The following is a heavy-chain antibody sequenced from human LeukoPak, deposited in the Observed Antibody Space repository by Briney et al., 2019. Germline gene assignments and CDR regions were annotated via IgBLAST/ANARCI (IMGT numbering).Heavy chain of an antibody. CDR2: IIPILSIA. CDR3: ARDRREEWLEQYYYYGMDV. J-gene: IGHJ6*02. V-gene: IGHV1-69*04. CDR1: GGTFSSYA. Sequence: SVKVSCKASGGTFSSYAISWVRQAPGQGLEWMGRIIPILSIANYAQKFQGRVTITADKSTSTAYMELSSLRSEDTAVYYCARDRREEWLEQYYYYGMDVWGQGTTVTVSS. D-gene: IGHD1/OR15-1a*01.